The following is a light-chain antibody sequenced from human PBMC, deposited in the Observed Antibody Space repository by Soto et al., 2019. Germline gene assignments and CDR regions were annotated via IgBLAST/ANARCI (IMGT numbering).Light chain of an antibody. CDR2: RNN. V-gene: IGLV1-47*01. CDR1: SSNIGSNY. Sequence: QAVVTQPPSASGTPGQRVTISCSGSSSNIGSNYVYWYQQLPGTAPKLLIYRNNQRPSGVPDRFSGSKSGTSASLAISGLRSEGEADYYCAAWDDSPSGWVFGGGTKLPVL. CDR3: AAWDDSPSGWV. J-gene: IGLJ3*02.